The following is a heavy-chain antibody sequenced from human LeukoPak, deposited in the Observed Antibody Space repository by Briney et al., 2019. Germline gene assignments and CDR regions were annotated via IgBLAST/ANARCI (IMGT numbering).Heavy chain of an antibody. J-gene: IGHJ3*02. CDR3: AYSGSYLDAFDI. CDR2: ISYDGSNK. Sequence: GGSLRLSCAASGFTFGTYGIHWVRQAPGKGLEWVAVISYDGSNKIHTTSVKGRFTISRDNAENTVYLEMNSLRAEDTAVYYCAYSGSYLDAFDIWGQGTMVTVSS. V-gene: IGHV3-30*03. CDR1: GFTFGTYG. D-gene: IGHD1-26*01.